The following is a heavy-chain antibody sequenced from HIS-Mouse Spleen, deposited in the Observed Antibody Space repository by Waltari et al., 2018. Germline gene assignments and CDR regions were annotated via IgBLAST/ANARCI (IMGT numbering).Heavy chain of an antibody. CDR3: ARDYEQLADY. D-gene: IGHD6-6*01. Sequence: QLQLQESGPGLVKPSETLSLTCTVSGGSISSSSYYWGWVRQPPGKGLEWIGSIYYSWSTYYNPSLKSRVTISVDTSKNQFSLKLSSVTAADTAVYYCARDYEQLADYWGQGTLVTVSS. CDR1: GGSISSSSYY. J-gene: IGHJ4*02. V-gene: IGHV4-39*07. CDR2: IYYSWST.